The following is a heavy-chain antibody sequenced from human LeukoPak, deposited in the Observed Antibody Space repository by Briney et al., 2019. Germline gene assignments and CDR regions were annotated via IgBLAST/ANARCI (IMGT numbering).Heavy chain of an antibody. J-gene: IGHJ4*02. CDR2: ISYDGNNK. CDR1: GFSFSSYA. Sequence: GGSLRLSCAPSGFSFSSYAMHWVRQAPGKGLEWVAVISYDGNNKYYADSVKGRFTISRDKSKSTLFLQMNSLRAEDTAVYYCARGISYWGQGTLVTVSS. V-gene: IGHV3-30-3*01. CDR3: ARGISY. D-gene: IGHD1-14*01.